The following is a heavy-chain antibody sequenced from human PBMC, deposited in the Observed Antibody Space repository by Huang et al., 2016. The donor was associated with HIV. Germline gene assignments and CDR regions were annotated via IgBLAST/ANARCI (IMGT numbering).Heavy chain of an antibody. CDR2: IFYSGNT. Sequence: LQLQESGPGLVKSSETLSLICTVSGGSISSRSYYWGWIRQPPGKGPGWIGSIFYSGNTYYNPPLKSRVTISVDTSKNQFSLKVNSVTAADTAVYYCARHGRVAGHYYNNMDVWGRGTTVTVSS. D-gene: IGHD6-19*01. V-gene: IGHV4-39*01. CDR1: GGSISSRSYY. J-gene: IGHJ6*02. CDR3: ARHGRVAGHYYNNMDV.